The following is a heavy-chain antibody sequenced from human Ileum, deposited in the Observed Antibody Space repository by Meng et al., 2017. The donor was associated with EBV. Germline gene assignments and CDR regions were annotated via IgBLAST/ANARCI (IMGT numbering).Heavy chain of an antibody. CDR1: GGSISSSSYY. CDR2: IYYSGST. Sequence: QLQLQESGPGRVKPSGTLSHTCTGSGGSISSSSYYWGWIRQPRGTGLEWIGSIYYSGSTYYNPSLNSRVTISVDTSKNQFSLKLSSVTAADTAVYYCARDRSGSYYSPTFDYWGQGTLVTVSS. D-gene: IGHD3-10*01. J-gene: IGHJ4*02. CDR3: ARDRSGSYYSPTFDY. V-gene: IGHV4-39*07.